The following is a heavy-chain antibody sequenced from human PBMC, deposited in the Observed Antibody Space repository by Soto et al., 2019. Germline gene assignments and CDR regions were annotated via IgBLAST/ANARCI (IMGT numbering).Heavy chain of an antibody. CDR1: GFTFTRYS. CDR2: ISSTTNYI. Sequence: GSLRLSCAASGFTFTRYSMNWVRQAPGKGLEWVSSISSTTNYIYYGDSMKGRFTISRDNAKNSLYLEMNSLRAEDTAVYYCARESEDLTSNFDYWCQGTLVTVSS. J-gene: IGHJ4*02. V-gene: IGHV3-21*06. CDR3: ARESEDLTSNFDY.